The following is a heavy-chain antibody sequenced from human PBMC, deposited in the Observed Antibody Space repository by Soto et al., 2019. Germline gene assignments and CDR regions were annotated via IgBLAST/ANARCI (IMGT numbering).Heavy chain of an antibody. Sequence: GGSLRLSCAASGFTFSNAWMNWVRQAPGKGLEWVGRIKSKTDGGTTDYAAPVEGRFTISRDDSKNTLYLQMNSLKTEDTAVYYCTTVMAGDELYYYYGLDVWGQGTTVTVSS. V-gene: IGHV3-15*07. D-gene: IGHD6-19*01. CDR1: GFTFSNAW. J-gene: IGHJ6*02. CDR3: TTVMAGDELYYYYGLDV. CDR2: IKSKTDGGTT.